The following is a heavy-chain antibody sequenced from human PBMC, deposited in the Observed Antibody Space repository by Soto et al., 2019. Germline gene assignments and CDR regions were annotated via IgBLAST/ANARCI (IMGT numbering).Heavy chain of an antibody. D-gene: IGHD5-18*01. CDR1: GFTVRSNY. J-gene: IGHJ4*02. CDR3: ARATSDRAMVFDY. V-gene: IGHV3-53*01. Sequence: EVQLVESGGGLIQPGGSLRLSCAASGFTVRSNYMTWVRQAPGKGLEWVSVMYSGGTTYYADSVKGRFTISRDNSKNTLYLQMNSLRAEDTAVYHCARATSDRAMVFDYWGQGTLVTVSS. CDR2: MYSGGTT.